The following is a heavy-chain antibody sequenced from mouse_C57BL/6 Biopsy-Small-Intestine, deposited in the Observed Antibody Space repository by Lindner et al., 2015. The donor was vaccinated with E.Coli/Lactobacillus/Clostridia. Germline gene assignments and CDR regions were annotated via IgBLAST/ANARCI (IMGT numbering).Heavy chain of an antibody. D-gene: IGHD2-3*01. CDR1: GYTFTDYY. J-gene: IGHJ1*03. V-gene: IGHV1-19*01. CDR3: ARCIYDGYSYWYFDV. Sequence: VQLQESGPVLVKPGASVKMSCKASGYTFTDYYMNWVKQSHGKSLEWIGVINPYNGGTSYNQKFKGKATLTVDKSSSTAYMELNSLTSEDSAVYYCARCIYDGYSYWYFDVWGTGTTVTVSS. CDR2: INPYNGGT.